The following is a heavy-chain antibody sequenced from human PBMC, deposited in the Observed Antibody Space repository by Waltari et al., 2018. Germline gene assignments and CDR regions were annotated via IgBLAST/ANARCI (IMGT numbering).Heavy chain of an antibody. V-gene: IGHV1-69-2*01. J-gene: IGHJ6*03. CDR2: VDPEDGET. Sequence: EVQLVQSGAEVKKPGATVKISCKASGYTFTDYYMHWVQQAPGKGLEWMGRVDPEDGETIYAEKFQGRVTITADTSTDTAYMELSSLRSEDTAVYYCATADEGATPWAYYYMDVWGKGTTVTVSS. CDR3: ATADEGATPWAYYYMDV. D-gene: IGHD1-26*01. CDR1: GYTFTDYY.